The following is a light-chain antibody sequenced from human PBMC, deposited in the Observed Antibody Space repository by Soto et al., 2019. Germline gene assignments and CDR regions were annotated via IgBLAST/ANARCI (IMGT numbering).Light chain of an antibody. CDR1: SSDVGSYNR. J-gene: IGLJ1*01. CDR3: SSYTSSSTYV. CDR2: EVS. V-gene: IGLV2-18*02. Sequence: QSVLIQPPSVSGSPGQSVTISCTGTSSDVGSYNRVSWYQQPPGTAPKLMIYEVSNRPSGVPDRFSGSKSGNTASLTISGLQAEDEADYYCSSYTSSSTYVFGTGTKVTV.